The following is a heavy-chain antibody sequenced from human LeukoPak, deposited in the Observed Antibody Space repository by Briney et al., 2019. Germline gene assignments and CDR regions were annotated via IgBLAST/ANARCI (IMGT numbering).Heavy chain of an antibody. CDR3: ARQSSSWRGDWVDP. CDR2: INPNSGGT. Sequence: GASVKVSCKASGYTFTGYYIHWVRQAPGQGLEWMGWINPNSGGTNYAQNFQGRVTMTRDTSISTAYMELTRLTSDDAAVYYCARQSSSWRGDWVDPWGQGTLVTVSS. D-gene: IGHD6-13*01. V-gene: IGHV1-2*02. J-gene: IGHJ5*02. CDR1: GYTFTGYY.